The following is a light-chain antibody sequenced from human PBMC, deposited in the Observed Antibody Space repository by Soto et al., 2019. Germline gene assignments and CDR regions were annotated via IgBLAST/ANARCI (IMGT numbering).Light chain of an antibody. CDR2: LEGSGSY. CDR3: ETWDRNTRV. Sequence: QSVLTQSSSASASLGSSVKLTCTLSSGHSSYIIAWHQQQPGKAPRYLMKLEGSGSYNKGSGVPDRFSGSSSGDDRYLTISNLQSEDEADYYCETWDRNTRVFGGGTQLTVL. V-gene: IGLV4-60*03. J-gene: IGLJ3*02. CDR1: SGHSSYI.